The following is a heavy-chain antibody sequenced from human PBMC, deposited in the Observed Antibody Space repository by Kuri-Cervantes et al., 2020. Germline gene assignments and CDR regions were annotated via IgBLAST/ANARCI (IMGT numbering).Heavy chain of an antibody. CDR3: ARDNYGSGSYFLIGGRGFDP. CDR2: VSVSGDST. Sequence: GGSLRLSCATSGFTFRTYAMSWVRQVPGKGLEWVSAVSVSGDSTYYADSVRGRFTISRDNSKNTLYLQMNSLRAEDTAVYYCARDNYGSGSYFLIGGRGFDPWGQGTLVTVSS. J-gene: IGHJ5*02. V-gene: IGHV3-23*01. D-gene: IGHD3-10*01. CDR1: GFTFRTYA.